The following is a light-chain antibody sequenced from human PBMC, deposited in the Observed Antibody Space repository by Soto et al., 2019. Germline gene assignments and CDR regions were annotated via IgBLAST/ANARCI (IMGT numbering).Light chain of an antibody. Sequence: DIQMTQSPSSLSASVGDRVTITCRASQSISSYLNWYQQKPGKAPKLLIYAASSLQSGVPSRFSGSGSGTDFTLTISSLQPEDFENYYCQQSYSTPPLTFGGGTKVDIK. CDR2: AAS. CDR3: QQSYSTPPLT. CDR1: QSISSY. V-gene: IGKV1-39*01. J-gene: IGKJ4*01.